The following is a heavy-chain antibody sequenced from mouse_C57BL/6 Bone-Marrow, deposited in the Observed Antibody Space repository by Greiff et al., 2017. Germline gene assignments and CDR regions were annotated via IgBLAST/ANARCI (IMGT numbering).Heavy chain of an antibody. V-gene: IGHV14-4*01. J-gene: IGHJ1*03. CDR2: IDPENGDT. Sequence: EVKLVESGAELVRPGASVKLSCTASGFNIKDDYMHWVKQRPEQGLEWIGWIDPENGDTEYASKFQGKATITADTSSNTAYLQLSSLTSEDTDVYYCTTYYGSSYDGYFDVWGTGTTVTVSS. CDR3: TTYYGSSYDGYFDV. D-gene: IGHD1-1*01. CDR1: GFNIKDDY.